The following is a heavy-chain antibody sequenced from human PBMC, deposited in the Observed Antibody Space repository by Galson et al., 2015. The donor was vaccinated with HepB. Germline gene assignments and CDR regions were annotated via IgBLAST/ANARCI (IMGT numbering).Heavy chain of an antibody. CDR3: ARGFTIPIWGYFDL. Sequence: SETLSLTCAVSGGSISSSNWWSWVRQPPGKGLEWIGEIYHSGSTNYNPSLKSRVTISVDKSKNQFSLKLSSVTAADTAVYYCARGFTIPIWGYFDLWGRGTLVTVSS. J-gene: IGHJ2*01. V-gene: IGHV4-4*02. CDR1: GGSISSSNW. CDR2: IYHSGST. D-gene: IGHD3-10*01.